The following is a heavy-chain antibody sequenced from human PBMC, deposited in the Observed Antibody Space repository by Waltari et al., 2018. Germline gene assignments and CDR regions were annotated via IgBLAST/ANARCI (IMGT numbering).Heavy chain of an antibody. D-gene: IGHD4-17*01. CDR3: ARDLYGDYSNWFDP. J-gene: IGHJ5*02. V-gene: IGHV1-69*08. Sequence: QVQLVQSGAEVKKPGSSVKVSCKASGGTFSSYTISWVRQAPGQGLEWMGRIIPFFGRANYAQKFQGRVTIAADKSTSTAYMELSSLRSEDTAVYYCARDLYGDYSNWFDPWGQGTLVTVSS. CDR1: GGTFSSYT. CDR2: IIPFFGRA.